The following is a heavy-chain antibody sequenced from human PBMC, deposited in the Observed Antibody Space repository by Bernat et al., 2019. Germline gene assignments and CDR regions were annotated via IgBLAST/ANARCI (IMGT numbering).Heavy chain of an antibody. CDR2: ISYDGSTQ. V-gene: IGHV3-30-3*01. Sequence: QVQLVESGGGEVQPGNSLGLSCAASGFTFNTYAMHWVRQAPGKGLEWVALISYDGSTQYYADSVKGRFTISRDNSKNTLYLQMNSLRAEDTAVYYCAKGDCSGGSCYSGGLYYFDYWGQGTLVTVSS. CDR1: GFTFNTYA. D-gene: IGHD2-15*01. CDR3: AKGDCSGGSCYSGGLYYFDY. J-gene: IGHJ4*02.